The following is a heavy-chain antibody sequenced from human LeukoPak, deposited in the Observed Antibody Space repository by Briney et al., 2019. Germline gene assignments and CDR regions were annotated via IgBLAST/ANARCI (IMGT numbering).Heavy chain of an antibody. V-gene: IGHV1-46*01. CDR2: INPSGGST. CDR1: GYTFTSYY. Sequence: ASVKVSCKASGYTFTSYYIHWVRQAPGQGLEWMGIINPSGGSTSYAQKFQGRVTMTRDMSTSTVYMELSSLRSEDTAVYYCARGASGGSYYSYNWFDPWGQGTLVTVSS. J-gene: IGHJ5*02. D-gene: IGHD1-26*01. CDR3: ARGASGGSYYSYNWFDP.